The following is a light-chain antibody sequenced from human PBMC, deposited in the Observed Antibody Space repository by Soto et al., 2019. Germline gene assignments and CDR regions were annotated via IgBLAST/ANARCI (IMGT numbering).Light chain of an antibody. Sequence: QSVRTQPASVSGSPGQSITISCTGPSSEIGYYNCVSWFQHHPGKAPKLLISQVTNRLSGISTRFSGSKSGNTASLTISGRQADDEALYYCSSNKIGSTYVFGTRTKVTVL. CDR3: SSNKIGSTYV. J-gene: IGLJ1*01. V-gene: IGLV2-14*01. CDR1: SSEIGYYNC. CDR2: QVT.